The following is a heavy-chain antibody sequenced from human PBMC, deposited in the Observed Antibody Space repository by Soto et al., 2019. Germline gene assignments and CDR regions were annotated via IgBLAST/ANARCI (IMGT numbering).Heavy chain of an antibody. D-gene: IGHD2-15*01. CDR3: ARGGDIVVVVAAITGGMDV. J-gene: IGHJ6*02. CDR2: INAGNGNI. CDR1: GYTFTSYA. V-gene: IGHV1-3*01. Sequence: ASVKVSCKASGYTFTSYAMHWVRQAPGQRLEWMGWINAGNGNIKYSQKFQGRVTITRDTSASTAYMELSSLRSEDTAVYYCARGGDIVVVVAAITGGMDVWGQGTTVTVSS.